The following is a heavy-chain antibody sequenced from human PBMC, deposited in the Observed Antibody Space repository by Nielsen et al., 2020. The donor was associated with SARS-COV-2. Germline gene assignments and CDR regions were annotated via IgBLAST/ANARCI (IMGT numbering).Heavy chain of an antibody. CDR2: IYYSGST. D-gene: IGHD2-2*02. J-gene: IGHJ6*03. CDR1: GGSISSGGYY. Sequence: SETLSLTCTVSGGSISSGGYYWSWIRQHPGKGLEWIGYIYYSGSTYYNPSLKSRVTISVDTSKNQFSLKLSSVTAADTAVYYCARGRSRYCSSTSCYTAARGSYYYYYMDVWGKRTTVTFSS. V-gene: IGHV4-31*03. CDR3: ARGRSRYCSSTSCYTAARGSYYYYYMDV.